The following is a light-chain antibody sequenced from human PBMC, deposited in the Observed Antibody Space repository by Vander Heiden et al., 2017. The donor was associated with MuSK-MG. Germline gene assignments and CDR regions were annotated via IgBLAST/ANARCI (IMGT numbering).Light chain of an antibody. V-gene: IGKV1-5*03. CDR1: QSISSW. CDR2: KAS. Sequence: DIQMTQSPSTLSASVGDRVTITCRASQSISSWLAWYQQKPGKAPKLLIYKASSLERWVPSRFSGSGYGIEFTLTISSRQPDDFASYYCQQDKSYPTWTFGQGNKVEIK. J-gene: IGKJ1*01. CDR3: QQDKSYPTWT.